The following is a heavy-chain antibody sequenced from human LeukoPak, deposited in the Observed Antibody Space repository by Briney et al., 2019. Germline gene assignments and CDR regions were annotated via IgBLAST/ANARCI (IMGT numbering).Heavy chain of an antibody. CDR2: IYSGGTT. Sequence: PGGSLRLSCAASGFTVSSNYMSWVRQAPGKGLERVSVIYSGGTTYYADSVKGRFTIFRDDSRNTLYLQMNSLGAEDTAVYYCARMLISSGYYVDCWGQGTLVTVSS. V-gene: IGHV3-53*01. D-gene: IGHD3-22*01. CDR1: GFTVSSNY. J-gene: IGHJ4*02. CDR3: ARMLISSGYYVDC.